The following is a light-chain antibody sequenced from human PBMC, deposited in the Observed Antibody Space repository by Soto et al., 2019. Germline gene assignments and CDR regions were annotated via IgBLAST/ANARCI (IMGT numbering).Light chain of an antibody. CDR3: SSYTRSNTPRYV. Sequence: QSALTQSASVSGSPGQSITISCTGTSSDVGGYNYVSWYQHHPDKAPTLMIYDVSNRPSGVSNRFSGSKSGNTASLTISGLQAEDEADYYCSSYTRSNTPRYVFGTGTKVTVL. CDR1: SSDVGGYNY. V-gene: IGLV2-14*03. J-gene: IGLJ1*01. CDR2: DVS.